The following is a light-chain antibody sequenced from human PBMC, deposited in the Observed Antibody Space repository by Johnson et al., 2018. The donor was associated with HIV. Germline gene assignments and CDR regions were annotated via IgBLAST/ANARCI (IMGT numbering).Light chain of an antibody. Sequence: QSVLTQPPSVSAAPGQKVTISCSGTSSNIGNNYVSWYQQLPVTAPKLLIYDNNKRPSGLPDRCAGSKSGTSATLGITGLQTGDEADYYGGTWGGVFGTGTKVTVL. CDR3: GTWGGV. V-gene: IGLV1-51*01. CDR1: SSNIGNNY. CDR2: DNN. J-gene: IGLJ1*01.